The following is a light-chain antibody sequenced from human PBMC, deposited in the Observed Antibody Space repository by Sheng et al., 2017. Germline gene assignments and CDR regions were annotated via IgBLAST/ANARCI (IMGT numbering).Light chain of an antibody. CDR2: KAS. CDR1: QSVRTW. J-gene: IGKJ1*01. Sequence: DIQMTQSPSTLSASVGDRVTITCRASQSVRTWLAWYQQKPGKAPNVVIYKASALDSGVPSRFSGSGSGTEFTLTITNLQPDDFATYYCQQYYTSPTFGQGTKVE. V-gene: IGKV1-5*03. CDR3: QQYYTSPT.